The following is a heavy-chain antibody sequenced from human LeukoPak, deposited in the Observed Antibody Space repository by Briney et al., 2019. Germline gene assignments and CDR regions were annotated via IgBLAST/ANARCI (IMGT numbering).Heavy chain of an antibody. CDR2: IIPIFGTA. CDR3: ARGGGYSFTKNWFDP. CDR1: GGTFSSYA. V-gene: IGHV1-69*06. D-gene: IGHD5-18*01. J-gene: IGHJ5*02. Sequence: ASVKVSCKASGGTFSSYAISWVRQAPGQGLEWMGGIIPIFGTANYAQKFQGRVTITADKSTSTAYMELSSLRSEDTAVYYCARGGGYSFTKNWFDPWGQGTLVTVSS.